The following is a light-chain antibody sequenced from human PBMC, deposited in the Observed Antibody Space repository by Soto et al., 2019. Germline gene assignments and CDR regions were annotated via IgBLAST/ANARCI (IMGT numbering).Light chain of an antibody. V-gene: IGLV1-51*01. J-gene: IGLJ2*01. CDR3: GTWDSSLSAGV. Sequence: QTVVTQPPSVSAAPGQKVTISCSGGSSNIGNNYVSWYQQLPGTAPKLLIYDNNKRPSGIPDQFSGSKSGTSATLGITGLQTGDEADYYCGTWDSSLSAGVFGGGTKLTVL. CDR2: DNN. CDR1: SSNIGNNY.